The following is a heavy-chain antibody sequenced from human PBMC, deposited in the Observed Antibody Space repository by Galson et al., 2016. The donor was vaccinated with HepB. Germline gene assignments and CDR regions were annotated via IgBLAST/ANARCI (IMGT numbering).Heavy chain of an antibody. CDR2: ISITVSST. Sequence: SLRLSCAASGFTFSSYAMSWVRQAPGKGLEWVSAISITVSSTYYADPVKGRFTISRDNSKNTLYLQMNTLRSEDTAIYYCAKRIGAGGQFDDWGQGTLVTVSS. CDR1: GFTFSSYA. D-gene: IGHD6-13*01. V-gene: IGHV3-23*01. J-gene: IGHJ4*02. CDR3: AKRIGAGGQFDD.